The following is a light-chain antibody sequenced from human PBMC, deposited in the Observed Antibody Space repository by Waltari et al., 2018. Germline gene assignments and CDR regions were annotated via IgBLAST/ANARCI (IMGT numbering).Light chain of an antibody. CDR1: NIERKH. Sequence: SYVLTQPPSVSVAPGQTARITRGGNNIERKHVHWYQQKQGPAPVLVSYDDSERPSGIPGRFAGSNSGNVATLAIFGLEAGDEADYYCQVWDGSSDHYVFGSGTKVTVL. J-gene: IGLJ1*01. CDR3: QVWDGSSDHYV. V-gene: IGLV3-21*02. CDR2: DDS.